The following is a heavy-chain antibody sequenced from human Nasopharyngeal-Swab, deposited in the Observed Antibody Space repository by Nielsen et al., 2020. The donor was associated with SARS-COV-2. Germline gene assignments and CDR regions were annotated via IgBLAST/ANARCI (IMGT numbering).Heavy chain of an antibody. J-gene: IGHJ4*02. CDR2: IDAGGGNT. CDR1: GFTFSTYA. V-gene: IGHV3-23*01. CDR3: ARAPGFTTWVWGYFDY. D-gene: IGHD3-16*01. Sequence: GESLKISCAASGFTFSTYAMTWVRQAPGKGLEWVSTIDAGGGNTWYADSVKGRFTISRDNSKSTLYLQMNSLRVDDAAVYYCARAPGFTTWVWGYFDYWGQGTLVTVSS.